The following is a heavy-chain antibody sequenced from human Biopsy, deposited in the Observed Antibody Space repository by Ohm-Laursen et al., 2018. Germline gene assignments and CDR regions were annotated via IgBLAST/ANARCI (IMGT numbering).Heavy chain of an antibody. CDR2: ISYTGYT. CDR1: GGSFTGHY. V-gene: IGHV4-59*11. CDR3: ARGSNDFGGLYFPR. D-gene: IGHD4-23*01. J-gene: IGHJ4*02. Sequence: GTLSLTCPVSGGSFTGHYWSWIRQPPGKRLEWIGHISYTGYTSYNASLKSRVTISVDTSRNHFSLRLSSLTAADTAVYYCARGSNDFGGLYFPRWGQGTLLTVSS.